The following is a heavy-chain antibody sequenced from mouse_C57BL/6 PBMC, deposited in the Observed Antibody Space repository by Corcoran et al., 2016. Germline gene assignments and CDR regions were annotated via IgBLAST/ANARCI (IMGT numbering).Heavy chain of an antibody. CDR3: ARCRRYYARDY. CDR1: GYPFTGYL. CDR2: ILPGSGNT. V-gene: IGHV1-9*01. J-gene: IGHJ4*01. D-gene: IGHD3-2*02. Sequence: QVQLQHSRGELLKLGASVKLSCKATGYPFTGYLIEWVKQRPGHGLGLFGEILPGSGNTNYNEKFKGKSTFTADTSSNTAYMQLSSLTTEDSAIYYCARCRRYYARDYWGQGTSVTVSS.